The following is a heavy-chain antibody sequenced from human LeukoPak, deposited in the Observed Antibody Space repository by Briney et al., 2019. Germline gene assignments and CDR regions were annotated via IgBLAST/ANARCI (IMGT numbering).Heavy chain of an antibody. D-gene: IGHD2-15*01. CDR3: VRQLSAGRPAFDI. J-gene: IGHJ3*02. CDR2: IYYSGST. Sequence: SEALSLTFTVSGGSINSYYWSWIRQPPGKGLEWIGYIYYSGSTNYNPCLKSRVTISVDTSNNKSSLKLTSLTAADTAVCYCVRQLSAGRPAFDIWGKGTMVTVS. V-gene: IGHV4-59*08. CDR1: GGSINSYY.